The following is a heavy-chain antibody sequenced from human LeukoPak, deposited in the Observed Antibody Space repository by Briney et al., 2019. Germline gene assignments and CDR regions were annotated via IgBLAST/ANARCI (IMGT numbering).Heavy chain of an antibody. CDR1: GGTFSSYA. D-gene: IGHD6-6*01. CDR2: IIPIFGTA. V-gene: IGHV1-69*01. Sequence: SVKVSCKASGGTFSSYAISWERQAPGQGLEWMGGIIPIFGTANYAQKFQGRVTITADESTSTAYMELSSLRSKDTAVYYCARDEYSSSSPDNWGQGTLVTVSS. CDR3: ARDEYSSSSPDN. J-gene: IGHJ4*02.